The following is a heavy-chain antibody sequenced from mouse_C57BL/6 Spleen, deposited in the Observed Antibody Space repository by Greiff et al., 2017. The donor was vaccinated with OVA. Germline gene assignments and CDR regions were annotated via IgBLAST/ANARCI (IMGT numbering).Heavy chain of an antibody. CDR2: ISSGSSTI. CDR3: ARKNGDDRFAMDY. D-gene: IGHD2-2*01. J-gene: IGHJ4*01. CDR1: GFTFSDYG. Sequence: EVQLVESGGGLVKPGGSLKLSCAASGFTFSDYGMHWVRQAPEKGLEWVAYISSGSSTIYYADTVKGRFTISRDNAKNTLFLQMTSLRSEDTAMYYGARKNGDDRFAMDYWGQGTSVTVSS. V-gene: IGHV5-17*01.